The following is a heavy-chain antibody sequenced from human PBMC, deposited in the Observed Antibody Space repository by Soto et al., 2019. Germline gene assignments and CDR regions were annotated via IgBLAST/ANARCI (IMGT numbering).Heavy chain of an antibody. CDR1: GGTFSRYA. Sequence: SVKVSCKASGGTFSRYAFSWVRQAPGQGLEWMGGIVPIYGTRGFAQKFQGRLTITADEPTRTAYMELSSLRSEDTAVYYCARDLDYYGSGSHYYYGMGVWGQGTTVTVSS. V-gene: IGHV1-69*13. D-gene: IGHD3-10*01. J-gene: IGHJ6*02. CDR2: IVPIYGTR. CDR3: ARDLDYYGSGSHYYYGMGV.